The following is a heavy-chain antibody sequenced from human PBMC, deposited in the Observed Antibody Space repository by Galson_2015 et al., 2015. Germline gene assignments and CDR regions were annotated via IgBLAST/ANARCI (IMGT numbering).Heavy chain of an antibody. D-gene: IGHD5-18*01. Sequence: QSGAEVKKPGESLRISCKGSGYSFTSYWISWVRQMPGKGLEWMGRIDPSDSYTNYSPSSQGHVTISADKSISTAYLQWSSLKASDTAMYYCARWALPEYSDSYYYGMDVWGQGTTVTVSS. CDR3: ARWALPEYSDSYYYGMDV. V-gene: IGHV5-10-1*01. CDR1: GYSFTSYW. J-gene: IGHJ6*02. CDR2: IDPSDSYT.